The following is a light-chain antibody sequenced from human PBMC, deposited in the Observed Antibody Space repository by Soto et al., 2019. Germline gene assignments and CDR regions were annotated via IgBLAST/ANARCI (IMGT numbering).Light chain of an antibody. CDR1: SSDVGSYDY. V-gene: IGLV2-14*03. CDR2: DVN. J-gene: IGLJ1*01. Sequence: QSALTQPASVSGSPGQSITFSCTGTSSDVGSYDYVSWHQQHPGKAPTLILYDVNHRPSGVPSRVSGSKSGNTASLPISGLQTEDDADYYCCAYSASGTHVFGTGTKLTVL. CDR3: CAYSASGTHV.